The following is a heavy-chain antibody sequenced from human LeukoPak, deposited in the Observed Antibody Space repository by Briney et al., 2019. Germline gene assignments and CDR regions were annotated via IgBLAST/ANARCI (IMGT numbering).Heavy chain of an antibody. Sequence: ASVKVSCKASGYTFTGYYMHWVRQAPGQGLEWMGWINPNSGGTNYAQKFQGRVTMTRDTSISTAYMELSRLRSDDTAVYYCAREGCLGSTSCPLLDVWGKGTTVTVSS. CDR3: AREGCLGSTSCPLLDV. J-gene: IGHJ6*04. D-gene: IGHD2-2*01. V-gene: IGHV1-2*02. CDR2: INPNSGGT. CDR1: GYTFTGYY.